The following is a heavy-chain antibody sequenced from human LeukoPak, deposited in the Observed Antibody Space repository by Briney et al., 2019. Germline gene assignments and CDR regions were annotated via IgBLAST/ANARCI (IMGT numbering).Heavy chain of an antibody. J-gene: IGHJ3*02. CDR2: ISGSGGST. D-gene: IGHD3-9*01. Sequence: PGGSLRLSCAASGFTFSSYAMSWVRQAPGKGLEWVSAISGSGGSTYYADSVKGRFTISRDNSKNTLYLQMNSLRAEDTAVYYCAKDLGLLRYFDWLPQSGAFDIWGQGTMVTVSS. CDR1: GFTFSSYA. CDR3: AKDLGLLRYFDWLPQSGAFDI. V-gene: IGHV3-23*01.